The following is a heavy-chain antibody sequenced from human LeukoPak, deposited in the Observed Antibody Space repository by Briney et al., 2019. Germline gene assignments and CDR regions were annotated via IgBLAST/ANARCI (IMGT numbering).Heavy chain of an antibody. J-gene: IGHJ6*03. Sequence: EASVKVSCKASGYTFTSYGISWVRQAPGQGLEWMGWISAYNGNTNYAQKLQGRVTMTTDTSTSTAYMELRSLRSDDTAVYYCARVEYYGSGSYYNREYYYYYYMDVWGKGTTVTISS. CDR1: GYTFTSYG. CDR2: ISAYNGNT. V-gene: IGHV1-18*01. D-gene: IGHD3-10*01. CDR3: ARVEYYGSGSYYNREYYYYYYMDV.